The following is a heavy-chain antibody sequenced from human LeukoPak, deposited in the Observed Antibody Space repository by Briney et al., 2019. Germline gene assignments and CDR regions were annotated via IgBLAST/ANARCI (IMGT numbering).Heavy chain of an antibody. CDR2: INHSGST. J-gene: IGHJ4*02. CDR1: GGSFSGYY. D-gene: IGHD6-13*01. CDR3: ARGYSRIYYFDY. V-gene: IGHV4-34*01. Sequence: SETLSLTCAVYGGSFSGYYWSWIRQPPGKGLEWIGEINHSGSTNYNPSLKSRVTISLDTSKNQFSLQLSSVTAADTAVYYCARGYSRIYYFDYWGQGTLVTVSS.